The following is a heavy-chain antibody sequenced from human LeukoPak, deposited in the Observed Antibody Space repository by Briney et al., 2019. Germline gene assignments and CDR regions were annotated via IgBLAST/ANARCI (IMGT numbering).Heavy chain of an antibody. Sequence: PSETLSLTCTVSDGSISSGNYYWSWIRQPAGKGLEWIGRIYTSGSTNFHPSLKSRVTISVDTSKNQFSLKLSSVTAADTAVYYCARGFYYASGSYNFDYWGQGTLVTVSS. CDR3: ARGFYYASGSYNFDY. V-gene: IGHV4-61*02. CDR1: DGSISSGNYY. D-gene: IGHD3-10*01. J-gene: IGHJ4*02. CDR2: IYTSGST.